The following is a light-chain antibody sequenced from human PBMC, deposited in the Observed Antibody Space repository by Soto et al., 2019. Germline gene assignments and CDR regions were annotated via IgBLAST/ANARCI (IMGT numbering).Light chain of an antibody. CDR3: QHYLNYPIT. V-gene: IGKV3-20*01. CDR1: QRVSANY. J-gene: IGKJ5*01. Sequence: ETVLTQSPGTLSFSPGETATLSCRASQRVSANYLAWYQHKPGQAPRLLIYDASTRATGTPDRFSGSGSRTDFTLTITHLQSEDFATYYCQHYLNYPITFGQGTRLEIK. CDR2: DAS.